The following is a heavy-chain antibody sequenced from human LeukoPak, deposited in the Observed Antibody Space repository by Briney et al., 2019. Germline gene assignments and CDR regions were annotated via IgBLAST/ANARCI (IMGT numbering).Heavy chain of an antibody. Sequence: GGSLRLSCAASGFTFRSYEMNWVRQAPGKGLEWISYIGSGGDNIYYADSVKGRFTISRDNAKNSLYLQMNSLRVEDTAVYYCARDNAATVTPYSFYAMDVWGLGTTVTVSS. V-gene: IGHV3-48*03. J-gene: IGHJ6*02. D-gene: IGHD4-17*01. CDR1: GFTFRSYE. CDR2: IGSGGDNI. CDR3: ARDNAATVTPYSFYAMDV.